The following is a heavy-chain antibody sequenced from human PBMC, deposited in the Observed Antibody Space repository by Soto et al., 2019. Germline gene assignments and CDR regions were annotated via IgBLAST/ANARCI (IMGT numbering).Heavy chain of an antibody. V-gene: IGHV1-3*01. J-gene: IGHJ6*02. Sequence: QVQLVQSGAEVKKPGASVKVSCKASGYTVTSYAMHWVRQAPGQRLEWMGWINAGNGNTKYSQKFQGRVTITRDTSASTAYMELSSLRSEDTAVYYCASSYYGSGNPKDYYYGMDVWGQGTTVTVSS. CDR3: ASSYYGSGNPKDYYYGMDV. D-gene: IGHD3-10*01. CDR1: GYTVTSYA. CDR2: INAGNGNT.